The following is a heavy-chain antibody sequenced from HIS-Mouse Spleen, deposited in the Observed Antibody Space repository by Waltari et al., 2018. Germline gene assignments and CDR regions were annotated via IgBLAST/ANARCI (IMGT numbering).Heavy chain of an antibody. V-gene: IGHV1-2*02. Sequence: QVQLVQSGAEVNKPGASVKVSCKASGYTFTGYYMHWVRQAPGQGLEWMGWINPNSGGKNYAQKVQGRVTMTRDTSISTAYMELSRLRSDDTAVYYCAEVDGTTHAFDIWGQGTMVTVSS. CDR3: AEVDGTTHAFDI. CDR2: INPNSGGK. J-gene: IGHJ3*02. CDR1: GYTFTGYY.